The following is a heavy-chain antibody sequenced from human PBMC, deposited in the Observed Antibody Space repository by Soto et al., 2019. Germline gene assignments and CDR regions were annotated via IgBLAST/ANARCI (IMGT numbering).Heavy chain of an antibody. D-gene: IGHD3-10*01. CDR2: INQNGSII. CDR1: AFTFNNYW. J-gene: IGHJ4*02. V-gene: IGHV3-7*01. Sequence: EVQLVESGGGLVQPGGSLRLSCTASAFTFNNYWISWVRQTPGKGLEWVANINQNGSIIYYLDSVKGRFTISRDNAKTALYLQMNSLRVDDTAVYYCATLHDTGDWGRGTLVTVSS. CDR3: ATLHDTGD.